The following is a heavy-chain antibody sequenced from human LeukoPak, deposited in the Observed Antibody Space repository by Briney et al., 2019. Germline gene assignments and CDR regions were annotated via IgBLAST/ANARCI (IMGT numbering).Heavy chain of an antibody. V-gene: IGHV4-59*01. CDR1: GGSIRSYY. Sequence: SETLSLTCTVSGGSIRSYYWTWIRQPPGKGLEWIGYIYYSGSTNYNPSLKSRVTISIDTSNNQFSLTLSSVTAADTAMYYYATASRRNYYSSDYWGQGTLVTVSS. D-gene: IGHD1-7*01. CDR2: IYYSGST. J-gene: IGHJ4*02. CDR3: ATASRRNYYSSDY.